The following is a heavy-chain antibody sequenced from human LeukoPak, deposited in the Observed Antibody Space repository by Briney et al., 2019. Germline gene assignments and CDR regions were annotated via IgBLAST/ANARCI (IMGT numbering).Heavy chain of an antibody. D-gene: IGHD2-15*01. CDR2: INGGNDAT. CDR1: GFTVFNYA. V-gene: IGHV3-23*01. Sequence: AGSLTLSCAASGFTVFNYAMAWVRQAPAKGLEWVSAINGGNDATNYANSVKGRFTISRDNSKNTLYLQMNSLRAEDTAVYYCARASEGYCSGGSCYLDYWGEGTLVTVSS. CDR3: ARASEGYCSGGSCYLDY. J-gene: IGHJ4*02.